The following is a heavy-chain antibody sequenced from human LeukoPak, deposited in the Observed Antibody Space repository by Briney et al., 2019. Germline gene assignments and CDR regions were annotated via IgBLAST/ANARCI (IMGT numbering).Heavy chain of an antibody. V-gene: IGHV3-30*02. D-gene: IGHD1-1*01. CDR3: AKGTGTGPDAFDI. Sequence: GGSLRLSCAASGFTFSSYGMHWVRQAPPKGLEWVAFIRYDGSNKYYADSVKDRLTISRDNSKNKLYLQMNSLRAEDTAVYYCAKGTGTGPDAFDIWGQGTMVTVSS. J-gene: IGHJ3*02. CDR2: IRYDGSNK. CDR1: GFTFSSYG.